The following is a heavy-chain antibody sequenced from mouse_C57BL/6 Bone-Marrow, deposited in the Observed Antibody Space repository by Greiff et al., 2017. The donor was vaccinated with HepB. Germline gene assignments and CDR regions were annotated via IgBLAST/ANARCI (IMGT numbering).Heavy chain of an antibody. CDR1: GYAFSSSW. Sequence: LVESGPELVKPGASVKISCKASGYAFSSSWMNWVKQRPGKGLEWIGRIYPGDGDTNYNGKFKGKATLTADKSSSTAYMQLSSLTSEDSAVYFCARRRIYDGPFDYWGQGTTLTVSS. J-gene: IGHJ2*01. D-gene: IGHD2-3*01. CDR3: ARRRIYDGPFDY. V-gene: IGHV1-82*01. CDR2: IYPGDGDT.